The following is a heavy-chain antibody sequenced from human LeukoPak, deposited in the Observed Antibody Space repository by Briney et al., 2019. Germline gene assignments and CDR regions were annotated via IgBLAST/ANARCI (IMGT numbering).Heavy chain of an antibody. CDR1: GYTFTSYY. CDR3: ARSIAVADDY. Sequence: GGSVKVSCKASGYTFTSYYMHWVRQAPGQGLEWMGIINPSSGSTSYAQKFQGRVTMTRDTSTSTVYMELSSLRSEDTAVFYCARSIAVADDYWGQGTLVTVSS. D-gene: IGHD6-19*01. J-gene: IGHJ4*02. CDR2: INPSSGST. V-gene: IGHV1-46*01.